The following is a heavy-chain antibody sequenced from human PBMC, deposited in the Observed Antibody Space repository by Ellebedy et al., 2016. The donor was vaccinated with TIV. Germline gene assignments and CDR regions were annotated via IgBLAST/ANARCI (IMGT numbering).Heavy chain of an antibody. J-gene: IGHJ4*02. CDR2: IIPILGIA. Sequence: SVKVSXKASGGTFSSYAISWVRQAPGQGLEWMGRIIPILGIANYAQKFQGRVTITADKSTSTAYMELSSLRSEDTAVYYCARDVLGGIKVTFGGVIVDYWGQGTLVTVSS. CDR3: ARDVLGGIKVTFGGVIVDY. D-gene: IGHD3-16*02. V-gene: IGHV1-69*04. CDR1: GGTFSSYA.